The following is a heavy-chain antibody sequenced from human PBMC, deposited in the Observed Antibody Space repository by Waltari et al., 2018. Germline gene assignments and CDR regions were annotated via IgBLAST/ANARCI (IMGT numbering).Heavy chain of an antibody. CDR1: GFTFSSYG. CDR3: AKDHWERWSGYPYFDY. Sequence: QVQLVESGGGVVQPGGSLRLSCAASGFTFSSYGMHWVRQAPGKGLEWGAFKRYDGRNKYYADSVKGQFTISRDNSKNTLYLQMNSLRAEDTAVYYCAKDHWERWSGYPYFDYWGQGTLVTVSS. J-gene: IGHJ4*02. CDR2: KRYDGRNK. D-gene: IGHD3-3*01. V-gene: IGHV3-30*02.